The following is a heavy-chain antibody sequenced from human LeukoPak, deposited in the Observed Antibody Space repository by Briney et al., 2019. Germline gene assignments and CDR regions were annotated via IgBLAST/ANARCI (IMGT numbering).Heavy chain of an antibody. CDR1: GYTFTSYG. CDR2: ISAYNGNT. Sequence: GASVKVSCKASGYTFTSYGISWVRQAPGQGLEWMGWISAYNGNTNYAQKLQGRVTMTTDTSTSTAYMELSSLRSEDTAVYYCARLEDYYDSSANSIGSWGQGTLVTVPS. J-gene: IGHJ5*02. D-gene: IGHD3-22*01. CDR3: ARLEDYYDSSANSIGS. V-gene: IGHV1-18*01.